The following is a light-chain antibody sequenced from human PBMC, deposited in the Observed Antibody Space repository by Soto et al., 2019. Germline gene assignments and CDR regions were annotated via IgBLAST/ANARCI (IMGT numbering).Light chain of an antibody. CDR1: QSVGNNY. CDR3: QQYAGSPPRT. Sequence: EIVLTQSPGTLSLSPGERASLSCRASQSVGNNYLAWYQQKPGQAPRLLIFGASSRATGIPDRFSGSGSGTDFTLTISRLEPEDFAVYYYQQYAGSPPRTFGQGTKVEIK. J-gene: IGKJ1*01. V-gene: IGKV3-20*01. CDR2: GAS.